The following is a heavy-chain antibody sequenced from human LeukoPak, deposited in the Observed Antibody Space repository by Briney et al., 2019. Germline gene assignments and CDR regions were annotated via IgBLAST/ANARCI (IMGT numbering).Heavy chain of an antibody. D-gene: IGHD3-10*01. V-gene: IGHV3-74*03. J-gene: IGHJ6*03. CDR3: AKGGAVSSKSITMIRGTRRYYYYMDV. Sequence: GGSLRLSCAASGFTFSNYWMHWVRQAPGKGLVWVSRISSDGSSTTYAGFVKGRFSISRDNAKNTLYLQMNSLRAEDTAVYYCAKGGAVSSKSITMIRGTRRYYYYMDVWGKGPRSPSP. CDR2: ISSDGSST. CDR1: GFTFSNYW.